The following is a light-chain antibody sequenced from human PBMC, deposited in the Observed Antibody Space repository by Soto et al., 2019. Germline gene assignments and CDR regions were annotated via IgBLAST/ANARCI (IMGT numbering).Light chain of an antibody. V-gene: IGKV1-27*01. CDR3: QNYNSAPPFT. J-gene: IGKJ3*01. Sequence: DIQMTQSPSSLSASVGDRVTITCRASQGISNYLAWYQQKPGKVPKLLIYAASTLQSGVPSRFSGSGSGTDFTLTISSLQLEDVATYYCQNYNSAPPFTFGPGTKVDIK. CDR2: AAS. CDR1: QGISNY.